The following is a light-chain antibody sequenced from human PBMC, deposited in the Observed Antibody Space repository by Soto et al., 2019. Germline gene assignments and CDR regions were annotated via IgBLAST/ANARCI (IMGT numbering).Light chain of an antibody. V-gene: IGKV3-20*01. CDR1: QSVTNRY. CDR3: QQYSTLPHT. CDR2: GIS. Sequence: ESVLTQSPGTLSLSPGERATLSCRASQSVTNRYFAWYQQRPGQAPRLLIYGISNRATGIPDRFSGSWSGTDFTLTISRLEPEDFVVYYCQQYSTLPHTFGQGTKLEVK. J-gene: IGKJ2*01.